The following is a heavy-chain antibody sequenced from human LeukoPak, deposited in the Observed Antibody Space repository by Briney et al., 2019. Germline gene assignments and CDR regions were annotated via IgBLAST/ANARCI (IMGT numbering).Heavy chain of an antibody. CDR3: ATTGYSSSWYGY. V-gene: IGHV3-74*01. D-gene: IGHD6-13*01. J-gene: IGHJ4*02. CDR2: INSDGSST. Sequence: GGSLRLSCAASGFTFSSYWMHWVRQAPGKGLVWVSRINSDGSSTSYADSVKGRFTISRDNAKNTLYLQMNSLRAEDTAVCYCATTGYSSSWYGYWGQGTLVTVSS. CDR1: GFTFSSYW.